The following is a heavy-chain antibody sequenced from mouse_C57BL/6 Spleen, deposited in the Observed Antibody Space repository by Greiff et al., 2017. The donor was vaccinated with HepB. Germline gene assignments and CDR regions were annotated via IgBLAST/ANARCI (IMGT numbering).Heavy chain of an antibody. D-gene: IGHD1-1*01. J-gene: IGHJ1*03. V-gene: IGHV1-52*01. CDR1: GYTFTSYW. CDR2: IDPSDSET. Sequence: QVQLQQPGAELVRPGSSVKLSCKASGYTFTSYWMHWVKQRPIQGLEWIGNIDPSDSETHYNQKFKDKATLTVDKSSSTAYMQLSSLTSEDSAVYYCARDYGSSHWYFDVWGTRTTVTVSS. CDR3: ARDYGSSHWYFDV.